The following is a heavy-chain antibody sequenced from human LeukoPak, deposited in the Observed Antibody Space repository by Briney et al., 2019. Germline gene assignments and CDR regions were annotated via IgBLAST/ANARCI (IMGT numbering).Heavy chain of an antibody. V-gene: IGHV3-23*01. D-gene: IGHD2-2*01. CDR2: ISGSGRTT. CDR1: GLTFSNFK. J-gene: IGHJ4*02. CDR3: AKELVSRSSLSFDY. Sequence: PGGSLRLSCAVSGLTFSNFKMNWVRQAPGKGLEWVSYISGSGRTTFYADSVKGRFTISRDNSKNTLYLQMNSLRAEDTAVYYCAKELVSRSSLSFDYWGQGTRVTVSS.